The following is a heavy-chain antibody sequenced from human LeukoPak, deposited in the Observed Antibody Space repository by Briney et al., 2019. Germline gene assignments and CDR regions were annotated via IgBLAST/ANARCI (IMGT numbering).Heavy chain of an antibody. D-gene: IGHD3-22*01. CDR2: ISGSGGST. J-gene: IGHJ4*02. V-gene: IGHV3-23*01. Sequence: HPGGSLRLSCAASGFTFSSYAMSWVRQAPGKGLEWVSAISGSGGSTYYADSVKGRFTISRDSSKNTLYLQMNSLRAEDTAVYYCAKGWDYYDSSGYFDYWGQGTLVTVSS. CDR1: GFTFSSYA. CDR3: AKGWDYYDSSGYFDY.